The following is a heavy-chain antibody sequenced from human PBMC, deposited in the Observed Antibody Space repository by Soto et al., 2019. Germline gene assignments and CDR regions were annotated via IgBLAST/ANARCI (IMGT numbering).Heavy chain of an antibody. CDR2: ISNNGQTV. D-gene: IGHD3-22*01. Sequence: PGGSLRLSCTASEFIFSTYNMNWVRQVPGKGLEWVSYISNNGQTVNYSDSVKGRFTISRDNAKNSLYLQMNSLRDEDTAVYYCARDDFDNNGYLWGQGTLVTVSS. V-gene: IGHV3-48*02. CDR3: ARDDFDNNGYL. J-gene: IGHJ4*02. CDR1: EFIFSTYN.